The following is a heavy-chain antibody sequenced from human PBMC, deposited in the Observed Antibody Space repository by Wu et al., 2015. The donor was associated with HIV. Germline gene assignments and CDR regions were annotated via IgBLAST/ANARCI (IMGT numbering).Heavy chain of an antibody. CDR2: INPNSGGT. D-gene: IGHD6-19*01. V-gene: IGHV1-2*02. J-gene: IGHJ4*02. CDR1: GYTFTGYY. CDR3: ARQRAYTSGWYIFDY. Sequence: QVQLVQSGAEVKKPGASVKVSCKASGYTFTGYYMHWVRQAPGQGLEWMGWINPNSGGTNYAQKFQGRVTMTRDTSISTANMELTSLRSEDTAVYYCARQRAYTSGWYIFDYRGQGTLVTVSS.